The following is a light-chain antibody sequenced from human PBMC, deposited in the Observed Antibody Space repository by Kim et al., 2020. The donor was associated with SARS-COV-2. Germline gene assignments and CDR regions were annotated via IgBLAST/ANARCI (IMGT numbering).Light chain of an antibody. CDR3: QQRSNWPPVT. CDR1: RSVSGD. CDR2: DAS. Sequence: PGARAAPSCGASRSVSGDLAWYQQKPGQAPRLLIYDASNRATGIPARFSGSGSGTDFTLTISSLEPEDFAVYYCQQRSNWPPVTFGGGTKVDIK. J-gene: IGKJ4*01. V-gene: IGKV3-11*01.